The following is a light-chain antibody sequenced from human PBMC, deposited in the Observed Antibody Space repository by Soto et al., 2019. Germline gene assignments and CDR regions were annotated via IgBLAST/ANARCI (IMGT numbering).Light chain of an antibody. V-gene: IGLV2-14*01. CDR2: EVT. CDR1: TSDLGDYKY. Sequence: QSVLTQPPSVSGSPGQSITISCTGTTSDLGDYKYISWYQQHPGKVPKLIIYEVTNRPSGVSNRFSGSKSGNTASLTISGLQAEDEADYYCSLYTISRVFGGGTKLTVL. J-gene: IGLJ3*02. CDR3: SLYTISRV.